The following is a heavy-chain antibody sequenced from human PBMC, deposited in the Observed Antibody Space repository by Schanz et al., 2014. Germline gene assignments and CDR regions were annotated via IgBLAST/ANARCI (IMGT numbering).Heavy chain of an antibody. CDR3: TADLWFGAVWGVW. D-gene: IGHD3-10*01. V-gene: IGHV3-15*01. J-gene: IGHJ4*02. Sequence: EVQLVESGGGLVKPGGSLRLSCATSGFTLNNAWMNWVRQAPGKGLQWVARIKSKTDGGTRDYAAPVKGRFTISTDDSKNTVYLQMNSLQPEDTAVYYCTADLWFGAVWGVWWGQGTLVTDSS. CDR1: GFTLNNAW. CDR2: IKSKTDGGTR.